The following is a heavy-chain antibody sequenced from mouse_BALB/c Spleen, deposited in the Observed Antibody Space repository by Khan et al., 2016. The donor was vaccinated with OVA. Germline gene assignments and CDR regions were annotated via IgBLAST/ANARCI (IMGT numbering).Heavy chain of an antibody. CDR2: IWGDGNT. CDR3: AKWGDLSLYAMDY. CDR1: GFSLTSYG. V-gene: IGHV2-3*01. J-gene: IGHJ4*01. Sequence: QVQLQQSGPGLVAPSQSLSITCTVSGFSLTSYGVSWIRQPPGKGLEWLGVIWGDGNTNYHSTLKSRLSISKDNSKSQVFLKLNSLQTEDTATYYCAKWGDLSLYAMDYWGQGTSVTVSS. D-gene: IGHD2-13*01.